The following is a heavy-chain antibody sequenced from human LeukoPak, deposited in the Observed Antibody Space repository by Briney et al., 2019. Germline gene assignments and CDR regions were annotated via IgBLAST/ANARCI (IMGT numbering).Heavy chain of an antibody. D-gene: IGHD3-10*01. J-gene: IGHJ5*02. CDR2: INHSGST. CDR1: GGSFSGYY. CDR3: ARGPQGGSGSYYRASWFDP. Sequence: SETLSLTCAVYGGSFSGYYWSWIRQPPGKGLEWIGEINHSGSTNYNPSLKSRVTISVDTSKNQFSLKLSSVTAADTAVYYCARGPQGGSGSYYRASWFDPWGQGTLVTVSS. V-gene: IGHV4-34*01.